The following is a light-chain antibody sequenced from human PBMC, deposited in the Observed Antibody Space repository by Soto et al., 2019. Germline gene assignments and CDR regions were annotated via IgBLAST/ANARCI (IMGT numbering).Light chain of an antibody. V-gene: IGKV3-11*01. Sequence: EVVLTQSPATLSLSPGERATLSCRASESISSTLAWYQQKPGQAPRLLIYDISKRASGVPARFSGSGSGTDFTLTSSSLEAEDFAVYYCQQYGSSGTFGQGTKVEIK. CDR3: QQYGSSGT. CDR2: DIS. CDR1: ESISST. J-gene: IGKJ1*01.